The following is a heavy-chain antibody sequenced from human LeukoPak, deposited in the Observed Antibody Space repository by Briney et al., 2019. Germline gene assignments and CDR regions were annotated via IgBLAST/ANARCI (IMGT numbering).Heavy chain of an antibody. CDR2: ISYDGTIK. V-gene: IGHV3-30*03. Sequence: PGTSLRLSCAVSGFTFSTYGMQWVRQAPGKGLEWVSLISYDGTIKYYADSVKGRFTISKDNSKNILYLQMDSLRDEDTAVYYCATPPDFDILTGFGELLTFRGLSNRDYWGQGTRVTVSS. D-gene: IGHD3-9*01. J-gene: IGHJ4*02. CDR3: ATPPDFDILTGFGELLTFRGLSNRDY. CDR1: GFTFSTYG.